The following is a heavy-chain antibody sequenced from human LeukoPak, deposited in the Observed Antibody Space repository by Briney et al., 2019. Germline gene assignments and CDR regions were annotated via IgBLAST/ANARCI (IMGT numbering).Heavy chain of an antibody. D-gene: IGHD3-10*01. J-gene: IGHJ5*02. CDR3: ARGSYYYGSGSYHNTFDP. Sequence: PSETLSLTCTVSGGSISSTSYYWGWIRQPPGKGLEWIGEINHSGSTNYNPSLKSRVTISVDTSKNQFSLKLSSVTAADTAVYYCARGSYYYGSGSYHNTFDPWGQGTLVTVSS. CDR1: GGSISSTSYY. CDR2: INHSGST. V-gene: IGHV4-39*07.